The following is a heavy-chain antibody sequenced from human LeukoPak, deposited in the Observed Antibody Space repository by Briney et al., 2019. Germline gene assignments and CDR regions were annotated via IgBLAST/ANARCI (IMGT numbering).Heavy chain of an antibody. Sequence: SETLSLTCTVSGGSISSSSYYWGWIRQPPGKGLEWIGSIYYSGSTYYNPSLKSRVTISVDTSKNQFSLKLSSVTAADTAVYYCARVRESSSWYLNWFDPWGQGTLVTVSS. V-gene: IGHV4-39*07. D-gene: IGHD6-13*01. J-gene: IGHJ5*02. CDR3: ARVRESSSWYLNWFDP. CDR1: GGSISSSSYY. CDR2: IYYSGST.